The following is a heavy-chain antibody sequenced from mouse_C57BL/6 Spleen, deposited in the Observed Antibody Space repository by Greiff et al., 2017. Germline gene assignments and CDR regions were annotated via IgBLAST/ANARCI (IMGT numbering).Heavy chain of an antibody. J-gene: IGHJ2*01. Sequence: QVQLQQPGTELVKPGASVKLSCKASGYTFTSYWMHWVKQRPGQGLEWIGNINPSNGGTNYNEKFKSKATLTVDKSSSTSYMQLSSLTSEDSAVYYCARSGHYYPYFDYWGQGTTLTVSS. CDR2: INPSNGGT. CDR3: ARSGHYYPYFDY. D-gene: IGHD1-2*01. V-gene: IGHV1-53*01. CDR1: GYTFTSYW.